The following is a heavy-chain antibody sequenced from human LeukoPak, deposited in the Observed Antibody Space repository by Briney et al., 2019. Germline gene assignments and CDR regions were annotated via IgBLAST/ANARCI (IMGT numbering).Heavy chain of an antibody. J-gene: IGHJ4*02. CDR2: IWYDGSTK. CDR3: ARGSSANSLDY. CDR1: GFTFSNYG. Sequence: QPGGSLRLSCAASGFTFSNYGMHWVRQAPGKGLEWVAVIWYDGSTKYYADSVKGRFTISRDNSKNTLYLKMNSLRVEDTAVYYCARGSSANSLDYWGQGTLVTVSS. D-gene: IGHD4/OR15-4a*01. V-gene: IGHV3-33*01.